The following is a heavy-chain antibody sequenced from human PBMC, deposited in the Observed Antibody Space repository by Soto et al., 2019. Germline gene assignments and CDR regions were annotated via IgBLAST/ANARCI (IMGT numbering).Heavy chain of an antibody. V-gene: IGHV3-23*01. D-gene: IGHD6-19*01. CDR3: ARESQQWLTTYDY. CDR2: VSGSGGST. CDR1: GFTFDNYG. J-gene: IGHJ4*02. Sequence: GGSLRLSCAASGFTFDNYGMSWVRQAPGKGLEWVSTVSGSGGSTYYAASVKGRFTISREYSKNTLYLQMNSLRAEDTAVYYCARESQQWLTTYDYWGQGTLVTVSS.